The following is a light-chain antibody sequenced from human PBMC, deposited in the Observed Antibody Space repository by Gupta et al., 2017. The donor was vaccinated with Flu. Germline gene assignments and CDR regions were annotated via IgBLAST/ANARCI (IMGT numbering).Light chain of an antibody. CDR3: QQDGSSPRT. CDR1: QSVSSSY. J-gene: IGKJ1*01. CDR2: GAS. V-gene: IGKV3-20*01. Sequence: DIVLTQSPGTLSLSPGERATLSCRASQSVSSSYLAWYQQTPGQAPRLLIYGASSRATGIPDRFSGSGSGTDFTLTISRLEPEDFAVYYCQQDGSSPRTFGQGTKVEIK.